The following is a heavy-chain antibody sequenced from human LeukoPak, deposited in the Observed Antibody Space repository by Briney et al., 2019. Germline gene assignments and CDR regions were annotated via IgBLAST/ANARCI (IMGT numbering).Heavy chain of an antibody. Sequence: GASVKVSCKASGYTFTGYYIQWLRQAPGQGLEWMGWINPNSGGTKYAQKFQGRVTMTRDTSISTAYIEVSRLRSDDTAVYYCARDPNTNYYSNNFDYWGQGTLVTVSS. CDR2: INPNSGGT. J-gene: IGHJ4*02. V-gene: IGHV1-2*02. CDR1: GYTFTGYY. D-gene: IGHD3-22*01. CDR3: ARDPNTNYYSNNFDY.